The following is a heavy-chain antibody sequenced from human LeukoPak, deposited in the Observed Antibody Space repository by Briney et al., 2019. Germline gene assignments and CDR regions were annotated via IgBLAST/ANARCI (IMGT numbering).Heavy chain of an antibody. V-gene: IGHV3-23*01. Sequence: GGSLRLSCAASGFTFSSYAMSWVRQAPGKGLEWVSAISGSGGSTYYADSVKGRFTISRDNSKNTLYLQMNSLRAEDTAVYYCAKDNRFPAAPLPDRYTAMRSPDYYYYGMDVWGQGTTVTVSS. J-gene: IGHJ6*02. CDR1: GFTFSSYA. CDR3: AKDNRFPAAPLPDRYTAMRSPDYYYYGMDV. D-gene: IGHD5-18*01. CDR2: ISGSGGST.